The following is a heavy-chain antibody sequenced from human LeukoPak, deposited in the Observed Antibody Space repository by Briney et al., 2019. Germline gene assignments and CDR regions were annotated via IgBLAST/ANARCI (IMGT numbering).Heavy chain of an antibody. D-gene: IGHD3-22*01. Sequence: SETLSLTCDVFGGSFTDYFWTWIRQSPGKGLEWIGEINDYTGNTNYNPSLNSRVSISLEKSKNQFSLELRSVTAADTAVYYCARGRIAKIVVVHSFHYGMDVWGQGSTVTVSS. J-gene: IGHJ6*02. CDR3: ARGRIAKIVVVHSFHYGMDV. V-gene: IGHV4-34*01. CDR2: INDYTGNT. CDR1: GGSFTDYF.